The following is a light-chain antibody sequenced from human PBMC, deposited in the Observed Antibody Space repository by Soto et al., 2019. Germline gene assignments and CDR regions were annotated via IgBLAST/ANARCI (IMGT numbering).Light chain of an antibody. V-gene: IGKV3-20*01. CDR2: GTS. Sequence: EIVLTQSPGTLSLSPGGGATLSCRASQSIGSNSLAWYQQKPGQAPRLLIHGTSSRATGIPDRFFAGGSGTDFTLTISRLEPEDFAVYYCQVYGGAPTFGGGTKVEI. J-gene: IGKJ4*01. CDR3: QVYGGAPT. CDR1: QSIGSNS.